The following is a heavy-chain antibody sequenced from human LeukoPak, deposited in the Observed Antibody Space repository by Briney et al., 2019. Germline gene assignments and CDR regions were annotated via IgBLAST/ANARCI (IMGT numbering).Heavy chain of an antibody. V-gene: IGHV4-39*07. D-gene: IGHD6-19*01. CDR1: GGSISSSSYY. Sequence: PSETLSLTCTVSGGSISSSSYYWGWIRQPPGKGLEWIGSIYYSGSTYYNPSLKSRVTISVDTSKNQFSLKLSSVTAADTAVYYCAREGDSGWSIMDSWGQGTLVTVSS. CDR3: AREGDSGWSIMDS. CDR2: IYYSGST. J-gene: IGHJ4*02.